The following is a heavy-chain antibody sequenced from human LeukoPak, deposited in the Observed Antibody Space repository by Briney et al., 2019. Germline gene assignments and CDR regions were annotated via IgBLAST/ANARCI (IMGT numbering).Heavy chain of an antibody. CDR1: GGSISSYY. Sequence: PSETLSLTCTVSGGSISSYYWSWLRQPAGKGLEWIGRIYTSGSTNYNPSLKSRVTMSVDTSKNQFSLKLSSVTAADTAVYYCAREAYCSSTSCYPFDAFDIWGQGTMVTVSS. CDR2: IYTSGST. CDR3: AREAYCSSTSCYPFDAFDI. D-gene: IGHD2-2*01. V-gene: IGHV4-4*07. J-gene: IGHJ3*02.